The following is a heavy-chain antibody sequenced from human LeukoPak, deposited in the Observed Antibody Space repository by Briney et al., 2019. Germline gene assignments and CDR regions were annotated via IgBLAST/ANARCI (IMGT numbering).Heavy chain of an antibody. CDR2: MYTGGNT. V-gene: IGHV3-66*01. CDR1: EFTVSNTY. Sequence: GGSLRLSCTASEFTVSNTYMSWVRQAPGKGLEWVSVMYTGGNTYYADSVKGRFTISRDNAKNSLYLQMNSLRAEDTAVYYCAREERSGAFDIWGQGTMVTVSS. J-gene: IGHJ3*02. D-gene: IGHD1-1*01. CDR3: AREERSGAFDI.